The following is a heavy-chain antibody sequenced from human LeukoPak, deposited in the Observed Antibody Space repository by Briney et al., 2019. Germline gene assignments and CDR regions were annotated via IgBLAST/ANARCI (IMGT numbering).Heavy chain of an antibody. V-gene: IGHV3-30*18. CDR1: GFTFNSYG. Sequence: GGSLRLSCAASGFTFNSYGMHWVRQAPGKGLEWVAVISYDGSNKYYADSVKGRFTISRDNSKNTLYLQMNSLRAEDTAVYYCAKAQYDFWSGYTMTTLDYWGQGTLVTVFS. D-gene: IGHD3-3*01. J-gene: IGHJ4*02. CDR3: AKAQYDFWSGYTMTTLDY. CDR2: ISYDGSNK.